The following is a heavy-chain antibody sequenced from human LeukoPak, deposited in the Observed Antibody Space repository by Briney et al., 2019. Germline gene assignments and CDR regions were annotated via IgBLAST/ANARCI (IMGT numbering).Heavy chain of an antibody. CDR1: GLTFSSYA. V-gene: IGHV3-23*01. Sequence: GGSLRLSCAASGLTFSSYAVSWLRQAPGKGLEWVSAISGSGGSTYYADSVKGRFTISRDNSKNTLYLQMNSLRAEDTAVYYCAKFLPTHIVVANYYFDYWGQGTLVTVSS. D-gene: IGHD2-21*01. CDR3: AKFLPTHIVVANYYFDY. J-gene: IGHJ4*02. CDR2: ISGSGGST.